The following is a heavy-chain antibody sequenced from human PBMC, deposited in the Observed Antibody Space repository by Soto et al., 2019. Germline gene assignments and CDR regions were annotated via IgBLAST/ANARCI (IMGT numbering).Heavy chain of an antibody. Sequence: EVQLLESGGGLVQPGGSLRLSCAASGFTFSSCAMGWVRQAPGKGLEWVSDIIDSGGSTYYADSVKGRFTISRDNSKIPLHLQVNRLRAEDPPAYCGAKGRSYYDYYGVDVWGQGTTVVVAS. V-gene: IGHV3-23*01. J-gene: IGHJ6*02. CDR2: IIDSGGST. CDR3: AKGRSYYDYYGVDV. CDR1: GFTFSSCA.